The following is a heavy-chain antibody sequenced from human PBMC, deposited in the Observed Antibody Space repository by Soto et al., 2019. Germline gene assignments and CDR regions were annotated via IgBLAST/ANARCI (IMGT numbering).Heavy chain of an antibody. CDR3: AKDPYSSGWYPGAFDI. Sequence: GGSLGLSCAASGFTFDDYAMHWVRQAPGKGLEWVSGISWNSGSIGYADSVKGRFTISRDNAKNSLYLQMNSLRAEDTALYYCAKDPYSSGWYPGAFDIWGQGTMVTVSS. D-gene: IGHD6-19*01. CDR1: GFTFDDYA. J-gene: IGHJ3*02. V-gene: IGHV3-9*01. CDR2: ISWNSGSI.